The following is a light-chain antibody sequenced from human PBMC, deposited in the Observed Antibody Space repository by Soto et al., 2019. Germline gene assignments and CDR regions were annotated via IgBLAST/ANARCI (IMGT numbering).Light chain of an antibody. CDR2: LNSDGSH. J-gene: IGLJ3*02. CDR1: SGHSSYA. CDR3: QTWGTGCRV. V-gene: IGLV4-69*01. Sequence: QLVLTQSPSASASLGDSVKLTCTLSSGHSSYAIAWHQQQPEKGPRYLMKLNSDGSHSKGDGIPDRFSGSSSGAERYLTISSLQSEDEADYYYQTWGTGCRVFGGGTKLTV.